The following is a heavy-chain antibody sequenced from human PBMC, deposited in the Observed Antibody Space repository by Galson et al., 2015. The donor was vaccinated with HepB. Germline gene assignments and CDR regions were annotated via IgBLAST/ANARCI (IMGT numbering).Heavy chain of an antibody. CDR2: ISSSSSYI. V-gene: IGHV3-21*01. D-gene: IGHD1-26*01. Sequence: SLRLSCAASGFTFSSYSMNWVRQAPGKGLEWVSSISSSSSYIYYADSVKGRFTISRDNAKNSLYLQMNSLRAEDTAVYYCARDTMGATNAFDIWGQGTMVTVSS. J-gene: IGHJ3*02. CDR1: GFTFSSYS. CDR3: ARDTMGATNAFDI.